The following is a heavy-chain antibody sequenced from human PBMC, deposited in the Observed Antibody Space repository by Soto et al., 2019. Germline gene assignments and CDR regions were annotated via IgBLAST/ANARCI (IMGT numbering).Heavy chain of an antibody. CDR1: GFTFDDYA. V-gene: IGHV3-9*01. Sequence: EVQLVESGGGLVQPGRSLRLSCAASGFTFDDYAMHWVRQAPGKGLEWVSGISWNSDKIAYADSVKGRFTISRDNAKNSLDLQMNSLRAEDTALYFCAKDSSGWDYFDYWGQGTLVTVSS. D-gene: IGHD6-19*01. CDR2: ISWNSDKI. CDR3: AKDSSGWDYFDY. J-gene: IGHJ4*02.